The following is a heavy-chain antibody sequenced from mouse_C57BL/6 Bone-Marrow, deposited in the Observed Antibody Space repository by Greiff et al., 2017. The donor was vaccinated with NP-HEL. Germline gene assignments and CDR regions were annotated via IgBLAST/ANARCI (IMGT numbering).Heavy chain of an antibody. CDR1: GFNIKDDY. D-gene: IGHD1-1*01. V-gene: IGHV14-4*01. Sequence: VQLQQSGAELVRPGASVKLSCTASGFNIKDDYMHWVKQRPEQGLEWIGWIDPENGDTEYASKFQGKATITADTSSNTAYLQLSSLTSEDTAVYYCTPITTVVAPFAYGGQGTLVTVSA. J-gene: IGHJ3*01. CDR3: TPITTVVAPFAY. CDR2: IDPENGDT.